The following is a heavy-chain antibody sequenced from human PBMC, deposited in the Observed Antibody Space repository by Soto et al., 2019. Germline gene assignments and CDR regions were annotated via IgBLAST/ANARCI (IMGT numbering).Heavy chain of an antibody. D-gene: IGHD3-10*01. Sequence: EVQLVESGGGLVQPGGSLRLSCAASGFTFSSYSMNWVRQAPGKGLEWVSYISSSSSTIYYADSVQGRFIISRDNGKNSLYLQMNSLRAEDTAVYYCARVYYGSGSYGMDVWGQGTTVTVSS. J-gene: IGHJ6*02. CDR3: ARVYYGSGSYGMDV. CDR1: GFTFSSYS. V-gene: IGHV3-48*01. CDR2: ISSSSSTI.